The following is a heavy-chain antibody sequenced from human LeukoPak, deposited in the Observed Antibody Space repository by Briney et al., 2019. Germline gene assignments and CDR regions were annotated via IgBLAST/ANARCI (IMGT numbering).Heavy chain of an antibody. Sequence: GGSLRLSCAASGFNVSNNYMTWVRQAPGKGLEWVSVIYSGGSTYYADSVKGRFTISRDNSKNTLYLQMNSLRAEDTAVYYCAKVAWAGSYYKGYFQHWGQGTLVTVSS. D-gene: IGHD3-10*01. J-gene: IGHJ1*01. CDR1: GFNVSNNY. CDR3: AKVAWAGSYYKGYFQH. V-gene: IGHV3-53*01. CDR2: IYSGGST.